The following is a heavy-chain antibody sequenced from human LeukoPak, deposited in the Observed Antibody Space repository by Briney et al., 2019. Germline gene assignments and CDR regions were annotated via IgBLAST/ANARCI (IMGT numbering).Heavy chain of an antibody. CDR1: GFTFSDYW. D-gene: IGHD3-10*01. Sequence: GGSLRPSCVVSGFTFSDYWMHWVRQAPGKGLVWVSRITNDGFSTNYADSVKGRFTISRDNSKNTLYLQMNSLRAEDTAVYYCAKVRMVRGVIGGAFDIWGQGTMVTVSS. V-gene: IGHV3-74*01. CDR2: ITNDGFST. CDR3: AKVRMVRGVIGGAFDI. J-gene: IGHJ3*02.